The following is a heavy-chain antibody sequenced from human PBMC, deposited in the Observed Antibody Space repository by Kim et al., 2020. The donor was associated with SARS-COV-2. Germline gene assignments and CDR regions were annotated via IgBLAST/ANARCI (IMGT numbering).Heavy chain of an antibody. J-gene: IGHJ4*02. V-gene: IGHV3-23*01. CDR3: AKERYGSGSCYSGY. CDR2: ISGSADIT. CDR1: GFTFSSYA. Sequence: GGSLRLSCAASGFTFSSYAMNWVRQTPGKGLEWVSTISGSADITHYADSVKGRFTISRDNSKNTLYLQMNSLRAEDTAVYYCAKERYGSGSCYSGYWGQGTLVTVSS. D-gene: IGHD3-10*01.